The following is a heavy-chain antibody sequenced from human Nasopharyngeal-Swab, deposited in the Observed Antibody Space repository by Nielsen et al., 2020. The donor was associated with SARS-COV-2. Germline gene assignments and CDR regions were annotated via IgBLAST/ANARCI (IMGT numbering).Heavy chain of an antibody. Sequence: WIRQPPGKGLEWMAVIAFDGSTTYYADSVKGRFTISRDNSEDTLYLQMNSLRAEDTAVYYCARGFGGSYWGYDYWGQGTLVTVSS. CDR3: ARGFGGSYWGYDY. J-gene: IGHJ4*02. D-gene: IGHD1-26*01. V-gene: IGHV3-30*04. CDR2: IAFDGSTT.